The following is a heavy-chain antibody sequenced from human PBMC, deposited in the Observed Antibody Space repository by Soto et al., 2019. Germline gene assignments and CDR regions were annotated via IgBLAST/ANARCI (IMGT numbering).Heavy chain of an antibody. D-gene: IGHD2-15*01. J-gene: IGHJ4*02. CDR2: ISYDGSNK. Sequence: QVQLVESGGGVVPPGRSLTLSCAASGFTFSSYAMYWVRQAPGKGLEWVAVISYDGSNKYYADSVKGRFSISRDNSKNTLYLQMNSLRAEDTAVYYCAREGEYCSGGSCTYFAYWGQGTLVTVSS. CDR1: GFTFSSYA. CDR3: AREGEYCSGGSCTYFAY. V-gene: IGHV3-30-3*01.